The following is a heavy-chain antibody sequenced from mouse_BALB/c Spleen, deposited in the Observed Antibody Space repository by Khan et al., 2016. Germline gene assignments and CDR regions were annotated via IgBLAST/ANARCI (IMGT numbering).Heavy chain of an antibody. CDR3: ARGYDWYFDV. CDR1: GYAFTNYL. Sequence: QVQLKQSGAELVRPGTSVKVSCKASGYAFTNYLIAWVKQRPGQGLEWIGVINPGSGGTNYNEKFKGKATLTADKSSSTAYMQPSSLTSDDSAVYFCARGYDWYFDVGGAVTTVTVSS. CDR2: INPGSGGT. J-gene: IGHJ1*01. V-gene: IGHV1-54*01. D-gene: IGHD2-14*01.